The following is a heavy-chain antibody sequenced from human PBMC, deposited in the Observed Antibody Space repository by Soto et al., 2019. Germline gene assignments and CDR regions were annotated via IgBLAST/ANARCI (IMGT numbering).Heavy chain of an antibody. D-gene: IGHD6-19*01. J-gene: IGHJ3*02. CDR1: GYTFTSYG. V-gene: IGHV1-18*04. CDR3: ARDHSSGWYPDAFDI. Sequence: ASVKVSCKASGYTFTSYGISWVRQAPGQGLEWMGWISAYNGNTNYAQKLQGRVTMTTDTSTSTACMELRSLRSDDTAVYYCARDHSSGWYPDAFDIWGQGTMVTVSS. CDR2: ISAYNGNT.